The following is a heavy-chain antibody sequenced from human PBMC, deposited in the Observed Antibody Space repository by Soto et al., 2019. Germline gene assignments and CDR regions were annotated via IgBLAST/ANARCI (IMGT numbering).Heavy chain of an antibody. D-gene: IGHD4-17*01. CDR2: ISAYNGNT. Sequence: QVQLVQSGAEVKKPGASVKVSCKASGYTFTSYGISWVRQAPGQGLEWMGWISAYNGNTNYAQKLQGRVTMTTDTYPSTAYMELRSLRSDDTAVYYCARGDLPGWLTAVTCAFAYWGQGTLVTVSS. CDR1: GYTFTSYG. J-gene: IGHJ4*02. CDR3: ARGDLPGWLTAVTCAFAY. V-gene: IGHV1-18*01.